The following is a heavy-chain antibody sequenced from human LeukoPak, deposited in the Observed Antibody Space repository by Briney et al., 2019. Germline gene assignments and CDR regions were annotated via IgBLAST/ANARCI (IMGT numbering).Heavy chain of an antibody. Sequence: PSETLSLTCAVSGYSISSDYYWGWIRQPPGKGLEWIENIYHSGSTYYSPSLKSRVTISVDTSKNQFSLKLSSVTAADTAVYYCARLDCSSTSCYGGYNWFDPWGQGTLVTVSS. D-gene: IGHD2-2*01. J-gene: IGHJ5*02. CDR3: ARLDCSSTSCYGGYNWFDP. CDR2: IYHSGST. CDR1: GYSISSDYY. V-gene: IGHV4-38-2*01.